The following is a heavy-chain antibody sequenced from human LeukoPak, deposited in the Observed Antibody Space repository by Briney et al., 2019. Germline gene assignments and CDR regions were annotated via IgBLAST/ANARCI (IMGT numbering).Heavy chain of an antibody. D-gene: IGHD1-1*01. J-gene: IGHJ4*02. CDR2: FDPEDGET. Sequence: GASVKVSCKVSGYTLTELSMHWVRQAPGKGLEWMGGFDPEDGETIYAQKFQGRVTMTEDTSTDTAYMELSSLRAEDTAVYYCAKDQQQLAYLFDYWGQGALVTVSS. CDR3: AKDQQQLAYLFDY. V-gene: IGHV1-24*01. CDR1: GYTLTELS.